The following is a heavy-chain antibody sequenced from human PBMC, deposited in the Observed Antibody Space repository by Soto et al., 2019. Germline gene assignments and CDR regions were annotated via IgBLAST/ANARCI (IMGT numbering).Heavy chain of an antibody. J-gene: IGHJ4*02. D-gene: IGHD4-17*01. V-gene: IGHV3-74*01. CDR3: ARDKARRSFDY. CDR2: INSDGSST. CDR1: GFTFSSYW. Sequence: GGSLRLSCAASGFTFSSYWMHWVRQAPGKGLVWVSRINSDGSSTTYADSVKGRSTISRDNAKNTLYLQMNSLRAEDTAVYYCARDKARRSFDYWGQGTLVTVSS.